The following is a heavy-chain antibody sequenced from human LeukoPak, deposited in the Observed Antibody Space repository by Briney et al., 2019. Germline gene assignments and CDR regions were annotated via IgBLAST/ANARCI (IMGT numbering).Heavy chain of an antibody. V-gene: IGHV1-69*05. D-gene: IGHD3-22*01. CDR3: ARDLGNYYDSSGYYLSHYYYYMDV. Sequence: ASVKVSCKASGGTFSSYAISWVRQAPGQGLEWMGGIIPIFGTANYAQKFQGRVTITTDESTSTAYMELSSLRSEDTAVYYCARDLGNYYDSSGYYLSHYYYYMDVWGKGTTVTVSS. CDR1: GGTFSSYA. J-gene: IGHJ6*03. CDR2: IIPIFGTA.